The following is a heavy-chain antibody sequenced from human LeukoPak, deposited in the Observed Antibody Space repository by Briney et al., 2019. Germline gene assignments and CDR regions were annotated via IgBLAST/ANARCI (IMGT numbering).Heavy chain of an antibody. D-gene: IGHD2-15*01. J-gene: IGHJ4*02. Sequence: GGSLRLSCAASGFTFSSYAMSWVRQAPGKGLEWVSAISGSGGGTYYADSVRGRFTISRDNSKNTLYLQMNSLRAEDTAVYYCASLVVVAATPEYFDSWGQGTLVTVSS. CDR2: ISGSGGGT. CDR1: GFTFSSYA. V-gene: IGHV3-23*01. CDR3: ASLVVVAATPEYFDS.